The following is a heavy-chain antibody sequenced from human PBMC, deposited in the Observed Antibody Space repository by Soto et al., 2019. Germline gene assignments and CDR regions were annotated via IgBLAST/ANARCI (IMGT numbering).Heavy chain of an antibody. D-gene: IGHD1-26*01. CDR2: TYYRSKWYN. V-gene: IGHV6-1*01. Sequence: QVQLQQSGPGLVKPSQTLSVTCGISGDSVSSNSAAWNWLRQSPSRGLEWLGRTYYRSKWYNDYAVSVESRITINTDTSKNHFYLRLNFVTPEDPAVYFCARGEQYSGRIFDNCGQGTLVTVSS. CDR1: GDSVSSNSAA. J-gene: IGHJ4*02. CDR3: ARGEQYSGRIFDN.